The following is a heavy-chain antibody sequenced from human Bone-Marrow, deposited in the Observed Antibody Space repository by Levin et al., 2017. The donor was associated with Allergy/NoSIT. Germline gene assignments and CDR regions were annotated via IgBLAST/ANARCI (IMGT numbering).Heavy chain of an antibody. J-gene: IGHJ5*02. CDR2: IRSKAYGGTT. D-gene: IGHD4-17*01. CDR3: TRDPPYGDFT. V-gene: IGHV3-49*03. Sequence: GESLKISCTASGFTFGDYAMSWFRQAPGKGLEWVGFIRSKAYGGTTEYAASVKGRFTISRDDSKSIAYLQMNSLKTEDTAVYYCTRDPPYGDFTWGQGTLVTVSS. CDR1: GFTFGDYA.